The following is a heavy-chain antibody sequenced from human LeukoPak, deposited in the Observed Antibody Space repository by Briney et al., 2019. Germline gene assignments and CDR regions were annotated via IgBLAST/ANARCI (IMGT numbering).Heavy chain of an antibody. J-gene: IGHJ4*02. Sequence: PGGSLRLSCAASGVTFSSHAMSWVRQAPGKGLEWVSGITGSGGSTYHAESVKGRFTISRDNSKNMVYLQMNSLRADDTAVYYCATRPPSETYFAVFDYWGRGTLVTVSS. D-gene: IGHD1-26*01. CDR1: GVTFSSHA. CDR3: ATRPPSETYFAVFDY. CDR2: ITGSGGST. V-gene: IGHV3-23*01.